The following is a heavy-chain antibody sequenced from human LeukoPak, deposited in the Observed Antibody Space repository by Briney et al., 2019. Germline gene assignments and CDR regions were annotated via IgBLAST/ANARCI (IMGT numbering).Heavy chain of an antibody. V-gene: IGHV1-2*02. CDR2: INPNSGGT. J-gene: IGHJ4*02. Sequence: ASVKVSCKASGYTFTGYYMHWVRQAPGQGLEWMRWINPNSGGTNYAQKFQGRVTMTRDTSISTAYMELSRLRSDDTAVYYCARTIAAAGTDPNFDYWGQGTLVTVSS. CDR1: GYTFTGYY. D-gene: IGHD6-13*01. CDR3: ARTIAAAGTDPNFDY.